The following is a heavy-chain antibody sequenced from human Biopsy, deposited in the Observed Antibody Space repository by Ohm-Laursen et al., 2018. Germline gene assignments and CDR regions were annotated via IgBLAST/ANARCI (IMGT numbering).Heavy chain of an antibody. D-gene: IGHD3-10*01. CDR1: GFTLRDYY. CDR3: ARPPWGHAYGYYNGMDV. V-gene: IGHV3-11*01. CDR2: ITNSGGTV. Sequence: SLRLSCSASGFTLRDYYMIWIRQPPGKGLEWVSYITNSGGTVYYEDSVKGRFTVSRDNAKNSLYLQMDRLRAEDTAVYYCARPPWGHAYGYYNGMDVWGQGTTVIVSS. J-gene: IGHJ6*02.